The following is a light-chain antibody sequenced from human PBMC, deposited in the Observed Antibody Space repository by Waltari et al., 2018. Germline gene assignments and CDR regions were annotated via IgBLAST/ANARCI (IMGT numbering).Light chain of an antibody. CDR2: DVN. Sequence: QSVLTQPASVSGPPGQSITISCRGTTNDAGSSHYAAWYHQHPGKAPKLMIYDVNNRPSGVSNRFSGSKSGNTASLTISGLQAEDEANYHCSSYTGSNTLIFGGGTKLTVL. V-gene: IGLV2-14*03. CDR1: TNDAGSSHY. J-gene: IGLJ2*01. CDR3: SSYTGSNTLI.